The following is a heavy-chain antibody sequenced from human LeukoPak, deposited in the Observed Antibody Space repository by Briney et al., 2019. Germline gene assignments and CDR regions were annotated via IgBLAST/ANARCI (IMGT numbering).Heavy chain of an antibody. Sequence: GGSLRLSCSASGFTFSSFAMHWVRQAPGKGLDYVSTVRTNGGSPRYADSVKGRFTSSRDDSKNSVSLQMSSLRAEDTGIYYCVKDRIGTYSFDYWGQGTLVTVSS. CDR3: VKDRIGTYSFDY. CDR2: VRTNGGSP. J-gene: IGHJ4*02. V-gene: IGHV3-64D*09. CDR1: GFTFSSFA. D-gene: IGHD1-26*01.